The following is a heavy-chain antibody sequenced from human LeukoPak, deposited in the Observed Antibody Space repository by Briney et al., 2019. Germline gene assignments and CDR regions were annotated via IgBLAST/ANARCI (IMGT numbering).Heavy chain of an antibody. CDR2: INPSGGST. J-gene: IGHJ3*02. CDR1: GYIFTAYY. Sequence: ASVKVSCKASGYIFTAYYMHWVRQAPGQGLEWMGIINPSGGSTTYAQKFQGRVTMTRDMSTSTVYMELSSLRSEDTAVYSCARGEYSSPRSAFDIWGQGTMVTVSS. V-gene: IGHV1-46*01. CDR3: ARGEYSSPRSAFDI. D-gene: IGHD6-6*01.